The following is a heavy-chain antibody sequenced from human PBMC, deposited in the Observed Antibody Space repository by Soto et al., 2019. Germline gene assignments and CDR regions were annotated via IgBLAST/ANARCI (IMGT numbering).Heavy chain of an antibody. V-gene: IGHV1-18*01. CDR1: GYTFASYA. Sequence: QVQLVQSGAEVKKPGASVKVSCKASGYTFASYAISWMRQAPGQGLEWMGWISAYNGNTNYAQKLQGRVTMTTDTXXXTXYMELRSLRSDDTAVYYCARDPPPPDYWGQGTLVTVSS. J-gene: IGHJ4*02. CDR3: ARDPPPPDY. CDR2: ISAYNGNT.